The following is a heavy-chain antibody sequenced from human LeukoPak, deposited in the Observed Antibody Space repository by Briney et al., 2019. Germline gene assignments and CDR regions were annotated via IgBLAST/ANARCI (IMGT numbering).Heavy chain of an antibody. J-gene: IGHJ6*03. D-gene: IGHD3-3*01. CDR1: GGSISSYY. CDR3: ARARHTLSIRFLDYYYMDV. CDR2: IYYSGST. V-gene: IGHV4-59*12. Sequence: SETLSLTCTVSGGSISSYYWSWIRQPPGKGLEWIGYIYYSGSTNYNPSLKSRVTISVDTSKNQFSLRLSSVTAADTAVYYCARARHTLSIRFLDYYYMDVWGKGTTVTVSS.